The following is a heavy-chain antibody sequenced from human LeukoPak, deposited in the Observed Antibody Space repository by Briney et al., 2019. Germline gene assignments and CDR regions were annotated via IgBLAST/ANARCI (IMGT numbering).Heavy chain of an antibody. Sequence: PGRSLRLSCTASGFTLGDYAMSWFRQAPGKGLEWVGFIRSKAYGGTTEYAASVKGRFTISRDDSKSIAYLQMNSLKTEDTAVYYCTSQYNWNYPVDYWGQGTLVTVSS. J-gene: IGHJ4*02. CDR1: GFTLGDYA. CDR3: TSQYNWNYPVDY. CDR2: IRSKAYGGTT. V-gene: IGHV3-49*03. D-gene: IGHD1-7*01.